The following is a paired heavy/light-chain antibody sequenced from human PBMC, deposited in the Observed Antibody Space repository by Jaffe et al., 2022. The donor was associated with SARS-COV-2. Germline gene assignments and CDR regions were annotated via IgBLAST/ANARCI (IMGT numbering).Light chain of an antibody. J-gene: IGKJ5*01. CDR2: GAS. Sequence: EIVLTQSPGTLSLSPGERATLSCRASQSVRSSYLAWYQQKPGQAPRLLISGASSRATGIPDRFRGSGSETDFTLIISRLEPEDFALYYCQQYGSSPLTFGQGTRLEIK. CDR3: QQYGSSPLT. V-gene: IGKV3-20*01. CDR1: QSVRSSY.
Heavy chain of an antibody. Sequence: EGHLLESGGGLVQPGGSLRLSCAASGFTFNSYAMSWVRQAPGKGLEWVSGISGSGGSTDYADSVKGRFTISRDKSKNMLYLQMHSLRAEDTAVYYCASFPVVVIMSPWDYWGQGTLVTVSS. CDR3: ASFPVVVIMSPWDY. D-gene: IGHD3-22*01. V-gene: IGHV3-23*01. J-gene: IGHJ4*02. CDR2: ISGSGGST. CDR1: GFTFNSYA.